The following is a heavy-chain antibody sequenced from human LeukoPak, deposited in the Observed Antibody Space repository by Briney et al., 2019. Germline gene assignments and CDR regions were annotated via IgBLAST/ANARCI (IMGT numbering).Heavy chain of an antibody. CDR1: GGTFSSYA. CDR2: IIPIFGTA. J-gene: IGHJ6*03. Sequence: ASVKVSCKASGGTFSSYAISWVRRAPGQGLEWMGRIIPIFGTANYAQKFQGRVTITTDESTSTAYMELSSLRSEDTAVYYCAGESQSYYYYYMDVWGKGTTVTVSS. CDR3: AGESQSYYYYYMDV. V-gene: IGHV1-69*05.